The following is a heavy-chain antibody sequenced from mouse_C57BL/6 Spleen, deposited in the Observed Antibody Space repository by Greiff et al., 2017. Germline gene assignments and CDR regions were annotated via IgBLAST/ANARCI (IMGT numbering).Heavy chain of an antibody. CDR2: IDPETGGT. Sequence: QVQLQQSGAELVRPGASVTLSCKASGYTFTDYEMHWVKQTPVHGLEWIGAIDPETGGTAYNQKFKGKAILTADKSSSTAYMELRSLTSEASAVYYCTREGYGNYEDAMDYWGQGTSVTVSS. CDR1: GYTFTDYE. J-gene: IGHJ4*01. CDR3: TREGYGNYEDAMDY. V-gene: IGHV1-15*01. D-gene: IGHD2-1*01.